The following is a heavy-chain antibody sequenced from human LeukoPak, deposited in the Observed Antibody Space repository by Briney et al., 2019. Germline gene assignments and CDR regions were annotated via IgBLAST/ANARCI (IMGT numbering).Heavy chain of an antibody. D-gene: IGHD1-1*01. CDR1: GDSASSNSAA. CDR3: ARGPRTTNDAFDI. V-gene: IGHV6-1*01. Sequence: SQTLTLTCAISGDSASSNSAAWNWISQSPWRGLEWLGRTYYRSRWYNDYAVSVKSRITINPDTSKNQFSLQLNSVTPEDTAVYYCARGPRTTNDAFDIWGQGTMVTVSS. J-gene: IGHJ3*02. CDR2: TYYRSRWYN.